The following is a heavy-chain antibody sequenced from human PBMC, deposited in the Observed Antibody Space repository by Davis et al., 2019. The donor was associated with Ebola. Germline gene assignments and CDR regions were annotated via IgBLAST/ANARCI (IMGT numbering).Heavy chain of an antibody. Sequence: ASVKVSCKASGYTFTGYYMHWVRQAPGQGLEWMGWINPNSGGTNYAQKFQGWVTMTRDTSISTAYMELSRLRSDDTAVYYCVRYQGRRYYDSWRGGMDVWGQGTTVTVSS. D-gene: IGHD3-3*01. J-gene: IGHJ6*02. CDR2: INPNSGGT. V-gene: IGHV1-2*04. CDR1: GYTFTGYY. CDR3: VRYQGRRYYDSWRGGMDV.